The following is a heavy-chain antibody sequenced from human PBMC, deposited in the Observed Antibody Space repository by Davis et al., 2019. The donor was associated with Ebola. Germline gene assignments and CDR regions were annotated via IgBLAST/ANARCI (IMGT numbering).Heavy chain of an antibody. Sequence: GGSLRLSCAASGFTFSSYGMHWVRQAPGKGLEWVAVISYDGSNKYYADSVKGRFTISRDNSKNTLYLQMNSLRAEDTAVYYCAKDLSAIIGAFDIWGQGTMVTVSS. CDR2: ISYDGSNK. D-gene: IGHD2/OR15-2a*01. CDR3: AKDLSAIIGAFDI. CDR1: GFTFSSYG. V-gene: IGHV3-30*18. J-gene: IGHJ3*02.